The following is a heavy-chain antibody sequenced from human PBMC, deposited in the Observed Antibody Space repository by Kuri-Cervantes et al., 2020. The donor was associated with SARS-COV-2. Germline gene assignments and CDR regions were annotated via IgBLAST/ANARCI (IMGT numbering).Heavy chain of an antibody. D-gene: IGHD3-22*01. V-gene: IGHV3-7*01. CDR2: IKQDGSEK. CDR3: ARVIDWVPYDY. Sequence: GECLRSPGAASGFTFSSYWVSWVRQAPGKGLEWVTNIKQDGSEKYYVDSVKGRFTISRDNAKNSLYLQMNSLRAEDTAVYYCARVIDWVPYDYWGQGTLVTVSS. CDR1: GFTFSSYW. J-gene: IGHJ4*02.